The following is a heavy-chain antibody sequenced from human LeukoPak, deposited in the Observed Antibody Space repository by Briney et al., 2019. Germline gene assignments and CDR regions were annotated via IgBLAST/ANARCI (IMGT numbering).Heavy chain of an antibody. D-gene: IGHD5-12*01. CDR1: GFTFSRYS. V-gene: IGHV3-48*01. CDR2: ISSSSRTI. J-gene: IGHJ4*02. CDR3: ARHRRGFPSRREAIDY. Sequence: SGGSLRLSCAASGFTFSRYSMNWVRQAPGKGLEWVSYISSSSRTIYYADSVKGRFTTSRDNAKNSLYLQMNSLRAADTAVYYCARHRRGFPSRREAIDYWSQGTLVTVSS.